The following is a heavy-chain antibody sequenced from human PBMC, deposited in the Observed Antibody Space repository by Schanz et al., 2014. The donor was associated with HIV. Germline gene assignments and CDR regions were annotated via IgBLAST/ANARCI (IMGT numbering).Heavy chain of an antibody. D-gene: IGHD3-22*01. J-gene: IGHJ4*02. Sequence: EALLLESGGGLVQPGGSLRLSCRGSEFPFSHNAMTWVRQAPGKGLQWVSSITDSGDKTDYTDSVKGRFTISRDNSKNTLYLQMTTLRTEDTAVYYCAKPEYDSSGNSQSHFDSWGQGTLVTVSS. CDR1: EFPFSHNA. V-gene: IGHV3-23*01. CDR2: ITDSGDKT. CDR3: AKPEYDSSGNSQSHFDS.